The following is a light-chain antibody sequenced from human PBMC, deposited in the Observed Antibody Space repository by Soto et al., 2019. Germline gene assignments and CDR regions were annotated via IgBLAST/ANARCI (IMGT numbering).Light chain of an antibody. J-gene: IGLJ3*02. CDR3: ASYAGINDFWV. CDR2: EVN. V-gene: IGLV2-8*01. Sequence: QSVLTQPPSASGSPGQSVTISCTGTSSDVGAYNYVSWYQQHPDKAPKLMIYEVNQRPSGVPDRFSGSKSGNTASLTVSGLQAEDEADYYCASYAGINDFWVFGGGTKLTVL. CDR1: SSDVGAYNY.